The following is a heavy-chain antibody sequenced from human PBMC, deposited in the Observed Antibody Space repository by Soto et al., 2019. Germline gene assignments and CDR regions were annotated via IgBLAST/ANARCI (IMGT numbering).Heavy chain of an antibody. D-gene: IGHD2-8*01. CDR2: IKQDGSEK. J-gene: IGHJ3*02. CDR1: GFTFSSYW. Sequence: GGSLRLSCAASGFTFSSYWMSWVRQAPGKGLEWVANIKQDGSEKYYVDSVKGRFTISRDNAKNSLYLQMNSLRAEDTAVYYCAKDATAVNGVWDPFDMWGQGTEVTVSS. V-gene: IGHV3-7*05. CDR3: AKDATAVNGVWDPFDM.